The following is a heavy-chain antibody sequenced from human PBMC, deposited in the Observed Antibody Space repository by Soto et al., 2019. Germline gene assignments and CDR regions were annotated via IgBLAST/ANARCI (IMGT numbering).Heavy chain of an antibody. CDR2: ISAYNGNT. CDR1: GSTFTSYG. CDR3: ARDLGYCSGGSCGGWFDS. Sequence: ASLKVSCKSSGSTFTSYGIICVRHSPGQGREWMGWISAYNGNTNYAQKLQGRVTMTTDTSTSTAYMELRSLRSDDTAVYYCARDLGYCSGGSCGGWFDSWGQGTLVTVSS. J-gene: IGHJ5*01. D-gene: IGHD2-15*01. V-gene: IGHV1-18*01.